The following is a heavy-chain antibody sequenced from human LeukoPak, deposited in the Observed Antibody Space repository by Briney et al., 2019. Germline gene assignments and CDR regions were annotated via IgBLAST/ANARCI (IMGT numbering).Heavy chain of an antibody. Sequence: GGSLRLSCAASGFTFSSYAMSWVRQAPGKGLEWVSAISGSGGSTYYADPVKGRFTISRDNSKNTLYLQMNSLRAEDTAVYYCAKQKDAPHYYYYGMDVWGQGTTVTVSS. D-gene: IGHD2-15*01. CDR2: ISGSGGST. CDR1: GFTFSSYA. CDR3: AKQKDAPHYYYYGMDV. J-gene: IGHJ6*02. V-gene: IGHV3-23*01.